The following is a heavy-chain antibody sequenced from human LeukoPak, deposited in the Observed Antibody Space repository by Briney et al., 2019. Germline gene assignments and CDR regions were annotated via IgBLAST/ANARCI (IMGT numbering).Heavy chain of an antibody. CDR3: ARVKITMVRGHQFDP. Sequence: GGSLRLSCAASGFTFSSYWMHWVHQAPGKGLVWVSRINSDGSSTSYADSVKGRFTISRDNAKNTLYLQMNSLRAEDTAVYYCARVKITMVRGHQFDPWGQGTLVTVSS. D-gene: IGHD3-10*01. CDR1: GFTFSSYW. J-gene: IGHJ5*02. CDR2: INSDGSST. V-gene: IGHV3-74*01.